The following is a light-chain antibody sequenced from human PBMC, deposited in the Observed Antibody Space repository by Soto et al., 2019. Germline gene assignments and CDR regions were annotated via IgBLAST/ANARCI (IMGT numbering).Light chain of an antibody. CDR3: ASYAGSTNLI. Sequence: QSALTQPPSASGSPGQSVTISCTGTSSDVGGYNYVSWYQHHPGKAPKFIIYEVSKRPSGVPDRFSGSESGYTASLTVSGLQAEDEADYYCASYAGSTNLIFGGGTKLTVL. CDR2: EVS. CDR1: SSDVGGYNY. V-gene: IGLV2-8*01. J-gene: IGLJ2*01.